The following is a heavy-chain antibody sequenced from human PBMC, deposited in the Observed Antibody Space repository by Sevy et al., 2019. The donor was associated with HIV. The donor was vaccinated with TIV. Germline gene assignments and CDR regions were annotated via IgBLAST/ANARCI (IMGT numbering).Heavy chain of an antibody. J-gene: IGHJ5*02. CDR2: ISGSGGST. CDR3: AKDLSIAARPNWFDP. V-gene: IGHV3-23*01. Sequence: GGSLRLSCTASGFTFSSYAMSWVRQAPGKGLEWVSAISGSGGSTYYADSVKGRFTISRDNSKNTLYLQMNSLRAEDTAVYYCAKDLSIAARPNWFDPWGQGTLVTVSS. D-gene: IGHD6-6*01. CDR1: GFTFSSYA.